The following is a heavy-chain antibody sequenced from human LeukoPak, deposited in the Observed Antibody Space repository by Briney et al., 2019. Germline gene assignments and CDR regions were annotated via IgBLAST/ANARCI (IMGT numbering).Heavy chain of an antibody. V-gene: IGHV3-48*03. CDR3: ARDLGYCSGGSCYSVGYFDY. J-gene: IGHJ4*02. CDR2: ISSSGSTI. CDR1: GFTFSSYE. Sequence: GGSLRLSCAASGFTFSSYEMNWVRQAPGKGLEWVSYISSSGSTIYYADSVKGRFTISRDNAKNSLYLQMNSLRAEDTAVYYCARDLGYCSGGSCYSVGYFDYWGQGTLVTVSS. D-gene: IGHD2-15*01.